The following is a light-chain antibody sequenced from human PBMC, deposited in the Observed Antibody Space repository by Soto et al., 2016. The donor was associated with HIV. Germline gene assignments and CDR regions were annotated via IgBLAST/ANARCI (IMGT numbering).Light chain of an antibody. J-gene: IGKJ2*01. CDR3: QQSYSTRMYT. V-gene: IGKV1-39*01. CDR2: AAS. Sequence: DIQMTQSPSSLSASVGDRVTITCRASQSISSYLNWYQLKPGKAPKLLIYAASSLQSGVPSRFSGSESGTDFTLTISSLQPEDFATYYCQQSYSTRMYTFGLGDQAGDQT. CDR1: QSISSY.